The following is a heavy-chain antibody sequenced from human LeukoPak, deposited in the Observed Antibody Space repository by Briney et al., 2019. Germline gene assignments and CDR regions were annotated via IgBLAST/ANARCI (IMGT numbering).Heavy chain of an antibody. CDR2: INHSGST. CDR1: GGSFSGYY. D-gene: IGHD3-3*01. J-gene: IGHJ4*02. Sequence: PSETLSLTCAVYGGSFSGYYWSWIRQPPGEGLEWIGEINHSGSTNYNPSLKSRVTISVDTSKNQFSLKLSSVTAADRAVYFCARSTGFGYDFWSGPLYYFDYWGQGTLVTVSS. V-gene: IGHV4-34*01. CDR3: ARSTGFGYDFWSGPLYYFDY.